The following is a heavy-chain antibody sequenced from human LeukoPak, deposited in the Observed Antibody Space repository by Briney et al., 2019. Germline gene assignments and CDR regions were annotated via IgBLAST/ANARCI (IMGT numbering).Heavy chain of an antibody. CDR2: IKQDGSEK. J-gene: IGHJ4*02. CDR1: GFTFSSYW. Sequence: GGSLRLSCAASGFTFSSYWMSWVRQAPGKGLEWVANIKQDGSEKYYVDSVKGRFTISRDNAKNSLYLQMNSLRAEDTAVYYCAMTDTYYDFWSGYYFGYWGQGTLVTVSS. V-gene: IGHV3-7*01. D-gene: IGHD3-3*01. CDR3: AMTDTYYDFWSGYYFGY.